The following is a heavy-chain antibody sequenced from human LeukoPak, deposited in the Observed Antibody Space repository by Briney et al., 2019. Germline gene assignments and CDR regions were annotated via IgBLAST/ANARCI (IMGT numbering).Heavy chain of an antibody. CDR1: GYTFTSYY. CDR3: ASPLLWFGESPRRGYFFDI. J-gene: IGHJ3*02. V-gene: IGHV1-46*01. Sequence: ASVKVSCKASGYTFTSYYMHWVRQAPGQGLEWMGIINPSGGSTSYAQKFQGRVTMTRDTFTSTVYMELSSLRSEDTAVYYCASPLLWFGESPRRGYFFDIWGQGTMVTVSS. CDR2: INPSGGST. D-gene: IGHD3-10*01.